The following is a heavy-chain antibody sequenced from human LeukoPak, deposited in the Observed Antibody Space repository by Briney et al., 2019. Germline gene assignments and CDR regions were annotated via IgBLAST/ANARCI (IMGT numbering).Heavy chain of an antibody. CDR2: IYAGDSGT. D-gene: IGHD6-13*01. Sequence: GESLKISCRVSGYSFTSHWIGWVRQMPGKGLEWMAIIYAGDSGTRISPSFQGQVTISADKSISTAYLQWSSLKASDTAIYYCTRHIAAAGPDYWGQGTLVTVSS. CDR1: GYSFTSHW. J-gene: IGHJ4*02. V-gene: IGHV5-51*01. CDR3: TRHIAAAGPDY.